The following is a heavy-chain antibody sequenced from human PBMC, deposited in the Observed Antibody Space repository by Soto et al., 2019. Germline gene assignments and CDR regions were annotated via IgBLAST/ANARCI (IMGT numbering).Heavy chain of an antibody. CDR2: FDPEDGET. Sequence: QVQLVQSGTEVKKPGASVKVSCTVSGYTLTELSMHWVRQAPGKGLEWMGGFDPEDGETIYAQKFQGRVTMTEDTSTDKAYMELSSLRSEDTAVYYCTTGQRPLRFLEWLSRYDFDILGQGTLVTVSS. CDR1: GYTLTELS. CDR3: TTGQRPLRFLEWLSRYDFDI. V-gene: IGHV1-24*01. D-gene: IGHD3-3*01. J-gene: IGHJ4*02.